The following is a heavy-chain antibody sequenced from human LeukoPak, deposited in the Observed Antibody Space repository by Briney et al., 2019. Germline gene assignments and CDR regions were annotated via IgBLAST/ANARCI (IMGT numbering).Heavy chain of an antibody. Sequence: SETLSLTCAVYGGSFSGYYWSWIRQPPGKGLEWIGEINHSGSTNYNPSLKSRVTISVDTSKNQFSLRLSSVTAADTAVFYCASLRVPGYFDYWGQGTLVTVSS. CDR2: INHSGST. CDR1: GGSFSGYY. D-gene: IGHD3-16*01. J-gene: IGHJ4*03. CDR3: ASLRVPGYFDY. V-gene: IGHV4-34*01.